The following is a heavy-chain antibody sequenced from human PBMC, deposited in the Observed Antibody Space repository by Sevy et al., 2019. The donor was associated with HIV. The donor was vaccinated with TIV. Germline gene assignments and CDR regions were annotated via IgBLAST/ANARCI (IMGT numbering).Heavy chain of an antibody. Sequence: SETLSLTCTVSGGSISSSSYYWGWIRQPPGKGLEWIGSIYYSGSAYYNPSLKSRVTISVDTSKNQFSLKLSSVTAADTAVYYCARHAIPYYYDSSGYYPHAAFDIWGQGTMVTVSS. D-gene: IGHD3-22*01. J-gene: IGHJ3*02. CDR3: ARHAIPYYYDSSGYYPHAAFDI. CDR2: IYYSGSA. CDR1: GGSISSSSYY. V-gene: IGHV4-39*01.